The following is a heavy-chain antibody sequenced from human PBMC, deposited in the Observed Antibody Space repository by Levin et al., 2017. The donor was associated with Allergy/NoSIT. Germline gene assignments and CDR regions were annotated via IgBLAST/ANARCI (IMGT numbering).Heavy chain of an antibody. D-gene: IGHD3-22*01. J-gene: IGHJ4*02. Sequence: PSETLSLTCSVSGGSVNNHNYFWGWVRQPPGTGLEWIASVSNSGSTFYSPSLKSRLTVSLDTSKDQFVLNLHSVTAADTAVYFCARDRNTLTWYYDWGQGILVTVSS. CDR3: ARDRNTLTWYYD. V-gene: IGHV4-39*06. CDR1: GGSVNNHNYF. CDR2: VSNSGST.